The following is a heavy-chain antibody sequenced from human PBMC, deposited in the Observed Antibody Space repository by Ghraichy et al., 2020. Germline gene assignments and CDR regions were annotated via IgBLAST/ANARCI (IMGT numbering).Heavy chain of an antibody. CDR3: ARSDDSGNSGVDYFDY. Sequence: GSLRLSCTVSAGSVNSNHYYWGWIRQPPGKGLEWIATIYYNGGTFYNPSLRSRVSISLDTSKNQFSLKLNSVTAADTAVYYCARSDDSGNSGVDYFDYWGQGTLVTVSS. CDR1: AGSVNSNHYY. J-gene: IGHJ4*02. D-gene: IGHD4-23*01. CDR2: IYYNGGT. V-gene: IGHV4-39*01.